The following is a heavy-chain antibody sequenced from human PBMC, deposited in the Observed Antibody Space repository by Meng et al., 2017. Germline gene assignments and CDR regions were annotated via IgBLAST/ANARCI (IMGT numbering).Heavy chain of an antibody. CDR3: ARDYGSGRIILHFDY. Sequence: QGQLLQAGAEVKKPGASVKVSCKASGYTFTGYYMHWVRQAPGQGLEWMGRINPNSGGTNYAQKFQGRVTMTRDTSISTAYMELSRLRSDDTAVYYCARDYGSGRIILHFDYWGQGTLVTVSS. CDR1: GYTFTGYY. CDR2: INPNSGGT. V-gene: IGHV1-2*06. D-gene: IGHD3-10*01. J-gene: IGHJ4*02.